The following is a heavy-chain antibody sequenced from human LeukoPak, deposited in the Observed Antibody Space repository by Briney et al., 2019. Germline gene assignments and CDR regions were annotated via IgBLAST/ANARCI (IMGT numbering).Heavy chain of an antibody. V-gene: IGHV1-8*01. J-gene: IGHJ4*02. D-gene: IGHD3-10*01. Sequence: ASVKVSCKASGYTFTSYDINWVRQATGQGLEWMGWMNPNSGNTGYAQKFQGRVTITADKSTSTAYMELSSLRSEDTAVYYCARVPMVRGTIHDYWGQGTLVTVSS. CDR2: MNPNSGNT. CDR3: ARVPMVRGTIHDY. CDR1: GYTFTSYD.